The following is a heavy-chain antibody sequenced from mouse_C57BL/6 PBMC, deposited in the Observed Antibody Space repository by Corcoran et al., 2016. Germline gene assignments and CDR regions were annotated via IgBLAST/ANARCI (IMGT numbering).Heavy chain of an antibody. J-gene: IGHJ4*01. CDR1: GYTFTDYN. V-gene: IGHV1-18*01. Sequence: EVQLQQSGPELVKPGASVKIPCKASGYTFTDYNMDWVKQSHGKSLEWIGDINPNNGGTIYNQKFKGKATLTVDKSSSTAYMELRSLTSEDTAVYYCARGGYYYDVYAMDYWGQGTSVTVSS. CDR2: INPNNGGT. D-gene: IGHD2-4*01. CDR3: ARGGYYYDVYAMDY.